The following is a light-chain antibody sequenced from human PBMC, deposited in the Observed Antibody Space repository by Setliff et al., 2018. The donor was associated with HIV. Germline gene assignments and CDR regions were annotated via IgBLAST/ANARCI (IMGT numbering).Light chain of an antibody. CDR3: TSYTSSFTYV. CDR1: SSDVGSYNL. Sequence: QSVLTQPASVSGSPGQSITISCTGTSSDVGSYNLVSWYQQHPGKAPKLMIYEVSKGPSGVSNRFSGSKSGNTASLTISGLQAEDEADYYCTSYTSSFTYVFGSGTKVTVL. V-gene: IGLV2-14*02. J-gene: IGLJ1*01. CDR2: EVS.